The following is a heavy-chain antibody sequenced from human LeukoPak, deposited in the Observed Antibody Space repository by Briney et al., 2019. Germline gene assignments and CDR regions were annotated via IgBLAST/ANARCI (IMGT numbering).Heavy chain of an antibody. V-gene: IGHV3-21*01. CDR3: ARDRGRYD. CDR2: MTSSSSYV. J-gene: IGHJ4*02. D-gene: IGHD1-26*01. Sequence: GGSLRLSCAASGFTFSSYSMNWVRQAPGKGREGGSPMTSSSSYVYYADTLKGRFSISRENTRNSPYPQMNSLSAEDTAVYYCARDRGRYDWGQGTLVTVSS. CDR1: GFTFSSYS.